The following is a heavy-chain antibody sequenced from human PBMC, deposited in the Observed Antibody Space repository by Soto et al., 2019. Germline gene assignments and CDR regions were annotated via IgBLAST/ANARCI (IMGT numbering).Heavy chain of an antibody. CDR1: GGTDASSHW. D-gene: IGHD2-21*02. V-gene: IGHV4-4*02. CDR3: AREIVTAGGNNYFDP. J-gene: IGHJ5*02. Sequence: SETQSLTCGDSGGTDASSHWWSWVRQSPGRGFEWIGNVYHTGDTNFNPSLQSRVTFSVEKSNNQFTLRLTSGMAADTAVYFCAREIVTAGGNNYFDPWGPGTLVTVSS. CDR2: VYHTGDT.